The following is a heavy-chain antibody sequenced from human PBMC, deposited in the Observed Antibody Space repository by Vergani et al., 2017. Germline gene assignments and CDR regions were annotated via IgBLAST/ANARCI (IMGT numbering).Heavy chain of an antibody. CDR3: ARVAPSNSEVTPTAFDV. V-gene: IGHV1-46*01. CDR1: GYTFTSYY. J-gene: IGHJ3*01. CDR2: INPSGGST. Sequence: QVQLVQSGAEVKKPGASVKVSCKASGYTFTSYYMHWVRQAPGQGLEWMGIINPSGGSTSYAQKFQGRVTMTADTSTNTAYMELRSLRSDDTAVYFCARVAPSNSEVTPTAFDVWGQGTMVTVSS. D-gene: IGHD1-1*01.